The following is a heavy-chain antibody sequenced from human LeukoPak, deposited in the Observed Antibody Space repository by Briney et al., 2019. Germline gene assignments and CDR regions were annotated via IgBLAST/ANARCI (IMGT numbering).Heavy chain of an antibody. CDR2: INPNSGGT. CDR1: GYIFTAYY. V-gene: IGHV1-2*02. D-gene: IGHD2-15*01. Sequence: ASVKVSCKASGYIFTAYYIHWLRQAPGQGLEWMGWINPNSGGTSFALNFQGRVTLTRDTSTSTVYMELSRLRSDDTAVYYCARDLSGGALGAFDIWGQGTMVTVSS. J-gene: IGHJ3*02. CDR3: ARDLSGGALGAFDI.